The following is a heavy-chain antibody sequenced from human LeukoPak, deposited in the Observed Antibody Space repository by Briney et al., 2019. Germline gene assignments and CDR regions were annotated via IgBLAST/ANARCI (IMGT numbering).Heavy chain of an antibody. Sequence: GGSLRLSCAASGFTFSSYSMNWVRQAPGKGLEWVSYISSSSSTIYYADSVKGRFTISRDNAKNSLYLQMNSLRAEDTAVYYCARDWAYYYYGMDVWGQGTTVTVSS. D-gene: IGHD3-16*01. J-gene: IGHJ6*02. CDR1: GFTFSSYS. CDR2: ISSSSSTI. V-gene: IGHV3-48*04. CDR3: ARDWAYYYYGMDV.